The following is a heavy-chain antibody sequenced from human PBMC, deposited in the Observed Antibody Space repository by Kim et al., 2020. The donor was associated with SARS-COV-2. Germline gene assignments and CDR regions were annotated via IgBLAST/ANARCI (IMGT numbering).Heavy chain of an antibody. CDR2: ISGSGGST. V-gene: IGHV3-23*01. CDR1: GFTFSSYA. D-gene: IGHD6-13*01. J-gene: IGHJ4*02. CDR3: AKDTAAAGMRGKDY. Sequence: GGSLRLSCAASGFTFSSYAMSWVRQAPGKGLEWVSAISGSGGSTYYADSVKGRFTISRDNSKNTLYLQMNSLRAEDTAVYYCAKDTAAAGMRGKDYWGQGTLVTVSS.